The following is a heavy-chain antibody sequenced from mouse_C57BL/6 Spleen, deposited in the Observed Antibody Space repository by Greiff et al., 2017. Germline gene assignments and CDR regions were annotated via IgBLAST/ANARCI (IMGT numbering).Heavy chain of an antibody. CDR1: GYTFTSYW. D-gene: IGHD2-2*01. V-gene: IGHV1-7*01. J-gene: IGHJ2*01. CDR3: AKSVDGYDGDY. CDR2: INPSSGYT. Sequence: QVQLQQSGAELAKPGASVKLSCKASGYTFTSYWMHWVKQRPGQGLEWIGYINPSSGYTKYNQKFKDKATLTGDKSSSTAYMQLSSLTYEDSAVYYCAKSVDGYDGDYWGQGTTLTGSS.